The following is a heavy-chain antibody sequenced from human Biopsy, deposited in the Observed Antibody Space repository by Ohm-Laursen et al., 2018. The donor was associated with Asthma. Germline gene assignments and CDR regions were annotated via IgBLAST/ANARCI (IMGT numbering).Heavy chain of an antibody. D-gene: IGHD3-10*01. V-gene: IGHV3-21*01. CDR3: ARDFTIGSGSPFYF. Sequence: SLRLSCTASGFDFSGYTMNWVRQAPGKGLEWVSSISGLSRYKYYSDSMRGRVTISRDNAKSSLHLQMSSLRAEDTAVYFWARDFTIGSGSPFYFWGPGTLVTVSS. CDR1: GFDFSGYT. J-gene: IGHJ4*01. CDR2: ISGLSRYK.